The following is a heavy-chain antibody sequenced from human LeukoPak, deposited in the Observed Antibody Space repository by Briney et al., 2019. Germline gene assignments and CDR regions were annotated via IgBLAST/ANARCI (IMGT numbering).Heavy chain of an antibody. CDR2: INPNSGGT. CDR3: ATGPIGGDY. V-gene: IGHV1-2*02. Sequence: ASVTVSCKASGYTFTGYYIHWVRQAPGQGLEWMGWINPNSGGTNSAQKFQGRVTMTRDTSISTAYMELSRLRSDDTAVYYCATGPIGGDYWGQGTLVTVSS. CDR1: GYTFTGYY. J-gene: IGHJ4*02. D-gene: IGHD3-16*01.